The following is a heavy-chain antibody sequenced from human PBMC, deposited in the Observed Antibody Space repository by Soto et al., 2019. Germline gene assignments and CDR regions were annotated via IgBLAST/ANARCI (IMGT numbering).Heavy chain of an antibody. Sequence: PSETLSLTCTVSGGSISSYYWSWIRQPPGKGLEWIGYIYYSGSTNYNPSLKSRVTISVDTSKNQFSLKLSSVTTADTAVYYCAGSGRDGYNYAYWGQGTLVTVSS. V-gene: IGHV4-59*01. CDR3: AGSGRDGYNYAY. D-gene: IGHD5-12*01. CDR2: IYYSGST. J-gene: IGHJ4*02. CDR1: GGSISSYY.